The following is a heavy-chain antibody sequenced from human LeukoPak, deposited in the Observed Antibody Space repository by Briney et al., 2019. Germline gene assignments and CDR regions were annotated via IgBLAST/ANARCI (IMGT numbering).Heavy chain of an antibody. Sequence: SETLSLTCAVYGGSFSGYYWSWIRQPPGKGLEWIGEINHSGSTNYNPSLKSRVTISVDTSKNQFSLKLSSVTAADTAVYYCARGGLRRDGYNYGYWGQGTLVTVSS. V-gene: IGHV4-34*01. D-gene: IGHD5-24*01. CDR3: ARGGLRRDGYNYGY. CDR2: INHSGST. CDR1: GGSFSGYY. J-gene: IGHJ4*02.